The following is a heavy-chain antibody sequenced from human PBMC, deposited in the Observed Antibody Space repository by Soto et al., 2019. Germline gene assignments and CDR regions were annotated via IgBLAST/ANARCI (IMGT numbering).Heavy chain of an antibody. V-gene: IGHV4-30-4*01. J-gene: IGHJ4*02. CDR2: IFYSGST. CDR1: GGPISGDYY. D-gene: IGHD3-22*01. CDR3: VRERVGFDSSGYPSRYFDF. Sequence: QVQLQESGPRLVRPSETLSLTCNVSGGPISGDYYWTWIRQPPGKGLEWIGYIFYSGSTYYNPSLKSRVTMSVDTSKNPFSLRVSSVTAADTAVYYCVRERVGFDSSGYPSRYFDFWGQGILVTASS.